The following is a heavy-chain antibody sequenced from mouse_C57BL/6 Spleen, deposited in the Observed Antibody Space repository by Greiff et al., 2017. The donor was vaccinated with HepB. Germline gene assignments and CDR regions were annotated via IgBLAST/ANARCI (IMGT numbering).Heavy chain of an antibody. V-gene: IGHV1-7*01. Sequence: QVQLQQSGAELAKPGASVKLSCKASGYTFTSYWMHWVKQRPGQGLEWIGYINPSSGYTKYNQKFKDKATLTADKSSNTAYMQLSSLTYEDAAVYYCARSGYYGYDAWFAYWGQGTLVTVSA. CDR1: GYTFTSYW. J-gene: IGHJ3*01. D-gene: IGHD2-2*01. CDR3: ARSGYYGYDAWFAY. CDR2: INPSSGYT.